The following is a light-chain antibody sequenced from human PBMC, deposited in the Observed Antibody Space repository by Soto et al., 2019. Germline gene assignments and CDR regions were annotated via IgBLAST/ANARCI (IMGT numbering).Light chain of an antibody. Sequence: DIVMTQSPDSLAVSLGERATINCKSSRSVLYNSNNKNYLAWYQQKPGQPPKLLIYWASTRESGVPDRFSGSGSGKDFTLTISSLPAEDVAVYYCQHYYTTPRTFGQGTKLEIK. CDR1: RSVLYNSNNKNY. V-gene: IGKV4-1*01. CDR2: WAS. J-gene: IGKJ2*01. CDR3: QHYYTTPRT.